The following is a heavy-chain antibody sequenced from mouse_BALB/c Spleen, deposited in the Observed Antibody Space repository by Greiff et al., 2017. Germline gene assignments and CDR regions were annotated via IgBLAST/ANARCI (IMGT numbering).Heavy chain of an antibody. V-gene: IGHV5-4*02. Sequence: EVKLQESGGGLVKPGGSLKLSCAASGFTFSDYYMYWVRQTPEKRLEWVATISDGGSYTYYPDSVKGRFTISRDNAKNNLYLQMSSLKSEDTAMYYCARDPYRAWFAYWGQGTLVTVSA. J-gene: IGHJ3*01. D-gene: IGHD2-14*01. CDR1: GFTFSDYY. CDR2: ISDGGSYT. CDR3: ARDPYRAWFAY.